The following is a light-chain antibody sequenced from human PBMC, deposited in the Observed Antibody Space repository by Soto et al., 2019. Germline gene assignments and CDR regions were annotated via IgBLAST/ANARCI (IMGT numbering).Light chain of an antibody. J-gene: IGKJ1*01. CDR1: QSISSY. Sequence: DIQMTRSPSSLSASVGDRVTITCRASQSISSYLNWYQQKPGKAPKVLIYAASSLQSGVPSRFSGSGPGTDFTLTISSLQPEDFATYYCQQSYSIPWTFGQGTKVEIK. V-gene: IGKV1-39*01. CDR3: QQSYSIPWT. CDR2: AAS.